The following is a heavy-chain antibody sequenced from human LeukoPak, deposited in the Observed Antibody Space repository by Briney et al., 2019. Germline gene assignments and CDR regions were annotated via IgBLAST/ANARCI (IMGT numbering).Heavy chain of an antibody. CDR3: ASSVTTSDWYFDL. CDR1: GGSISSSSYY. V-gene: IGHV4-61*02. D-gene: IGHD4-17*01. J-gene: IGHJ2*01. Sequence: SETLSLTCTVSGGSISSSSYYWSWIRQPAGKGLAWIGRIYGSGSTNYNPSLKSRITISVDTSKNQFSLKLSSVTAADTAVYYCASSVTTSDWYFDLWGRGTLVTVSS. CDR2: IYGSGST.